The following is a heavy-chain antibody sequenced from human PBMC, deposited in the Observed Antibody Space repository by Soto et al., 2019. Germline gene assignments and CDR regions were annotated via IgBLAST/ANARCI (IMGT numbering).Heavy chain of an antibody. CDR2: IYPGDSYT. D-gene: IGHD4-4*01. CDR3: ARQDYSDYDYYYMDV. V-gene: IGHV5-51*01. CDR1: GYRFTSYW. J-gene: IGHJ6*03. Sequence: PGESLKISCKGLGYRFTSYWIGWCPQMPRKGLELIGSIYPGDSYTRYSPSFQGQVTISADKSISIAYLQWSSLKASDTAMYYCARQDYSDYDYYYMDVWGKGTTVTVSS.